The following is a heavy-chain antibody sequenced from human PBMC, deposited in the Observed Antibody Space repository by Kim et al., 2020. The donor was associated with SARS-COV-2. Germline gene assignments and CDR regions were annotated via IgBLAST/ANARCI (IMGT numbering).Heavy chain of an antibody. Sequence: VKGRFTISRDNSKNPLYLQMNSLRAGDTAVYYCAKVVVVVVAATRGYFDYWGQGTLVTVSS. D-gene: IGHD2-15*01. J-gene: IGHJ4*02. V-gene: IGHV3-23*01. CDR3: AKVVVVVVAATRGYFDY.